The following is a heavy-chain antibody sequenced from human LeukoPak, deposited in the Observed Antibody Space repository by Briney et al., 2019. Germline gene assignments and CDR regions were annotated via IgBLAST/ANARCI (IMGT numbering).Heavy chain of an antibody. J-gene: IGHJ4*02. D-gene: IGHD5-18*01. V-gene: IGHV4-39*07. CDR1: GGSISSSSYY. CDR3: ASFEEGYCY. Sequence: PSETLSLTCTVSGGSISSSSYYWGWIRQPPGKGLECIGSIYYTGSTYYNPSLKSRVIISVDTSKNQFSLKMSSVTAADTALYYCASFEEGYCYWGQGTLVTVSS. CDR2: IYYTGST.